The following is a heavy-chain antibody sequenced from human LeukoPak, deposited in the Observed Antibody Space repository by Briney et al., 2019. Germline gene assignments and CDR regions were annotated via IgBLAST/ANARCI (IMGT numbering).Heavy chain of an antibody. CDR2: IRYDGSNK. CDR1: GFTFSSYG. CDR3: AKNKVQPLYYYYMDV. Sequence: PGGSLRLSCAASGFTFSSYGMHWVRQAPGKGLEWVAFIRYDGSNKYYADSVKGRFTISRDNSKNTLYLQMNSLRAEDTAVYYCAKNKVQPLYYYYMDVWGKGTTVTVSS. D-gene: IGHD1-1*01. J-gene: IGHJ6*03. V-gene: IGHV3-30*02.